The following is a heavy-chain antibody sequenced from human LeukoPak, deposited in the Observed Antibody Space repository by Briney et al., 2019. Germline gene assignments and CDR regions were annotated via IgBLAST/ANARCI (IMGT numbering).Heavy chain of an antibody. CDR2: VYYSGNT. CDR3: ARDWFHCSGGSCYSVIGFDI. V-gene: IGHV4-61*01. D-gene: IGHD2-15*01. Sequence: SETLSLTCTVSGGSVSSGSYYWSWIRQPPGKGLEWIGYVYYSGNTNYNPSLKSRVTISVDTSKNQFSLKLSSVTAADTAVYYCARDWFHCSGGSCYSVIGFDIWGQGTMVTVSS. J-gene: IGHJ3*02. CDR1: GGSVSSGSYY.